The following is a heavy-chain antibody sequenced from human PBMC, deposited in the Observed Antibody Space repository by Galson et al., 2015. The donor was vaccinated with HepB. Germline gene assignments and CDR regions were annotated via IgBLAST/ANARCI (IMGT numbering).Heavy chain of an antibody. V-gene: IGHV3-21*01. J-gene: IGHJ3*02. CDR1: GFTFSSYS. D-gene: IGHD4-17*01. CDR2: ISSSSSYI. Sequence: SLRLSCAASGFTFSSYSMNWVRQAPGKGLEWVSSISSSSSYIYYADSVKGRFTISRDNAKNSLYLQMNSLRAEDTAVYYCARDLISVYGDYELPDAFDIWGQGTMVTVSS. CDR3: ARDLISVYGDYELPDAFDI.